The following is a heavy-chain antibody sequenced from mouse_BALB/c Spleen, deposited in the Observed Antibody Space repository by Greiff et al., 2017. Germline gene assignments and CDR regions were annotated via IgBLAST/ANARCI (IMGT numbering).Heavy chain of an antibody. J-gene: IGHJ4*01. V-gene: IGHV1-18*01. CDR3: ARATTDYAMDY. CDR2: INPNNGGT. CDR1: GYTFTDYN. D-gene: IGHD1-1*01. Sequence: EVQRVESGPELVKPGASVKIPCKASGYTFTDYNMDWVKQSHGKSLEWIGDINPNNGGTIYNQKFKGKATLTVDKSSSTAYMELRSLTSEDTAVYYCARATTDYAMDYWGQGTSVTVSS.